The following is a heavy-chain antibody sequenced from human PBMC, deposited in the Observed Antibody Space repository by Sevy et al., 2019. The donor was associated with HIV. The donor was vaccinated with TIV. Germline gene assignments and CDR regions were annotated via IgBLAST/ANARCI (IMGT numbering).Heavy chain of an antibody. V-gene: IGHV4-59*12. CDR3: ARLRWDVVDAPGATPGCYSDS. D-gene: IGHD2-2*02. Sequence: SETLSLTCGVSGDSIDNYYWSWIRQPPGKGLEWIGYTSYTGTTNYSPSLKSRVDISVDRSMHHFSLKINSVTAADTAVYYCARLRWDVVDAPGATPGCYSDSWGQGILVTVSS. CDR2: TSYTGTT. J-gene: IGHJ4*02. CDR1: GDSIDNYY.